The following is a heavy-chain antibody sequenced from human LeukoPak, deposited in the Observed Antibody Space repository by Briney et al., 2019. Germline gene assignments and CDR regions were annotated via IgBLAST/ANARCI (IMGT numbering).Heavy chain of an antibody. CDR1: GFTFDDYA. J-gene: IGHJ4*02. D-gene: IGHD1-26*01. Sequence: GGSLRLSFAAIGFTFDDYAMPWVRQAPGKGLEWVSGISWNSGSIDYADSVKGRFTISRDNAKNSLYLQMNSLRAEDMALYYCAKDVSGSYRGDYFDYWGQGTLVTVSS. CDR3: AKDVSGSYRGDYFDY. V-gene: IGHV3-9*03. CDR2: ISWNSGSI.